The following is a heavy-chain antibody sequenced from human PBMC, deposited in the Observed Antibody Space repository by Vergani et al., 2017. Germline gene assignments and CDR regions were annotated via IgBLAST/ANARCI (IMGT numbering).Heavy chain of an antibody. CDR1: GYSFTSYW. CDR2: IDPSDSYT. J-gene: IGHJ5*02. V-gene: IGHV5-10-1*03. Sequence: EVQLVQSGAEVKKPGESLRISCKGSGYSFTSYWISWVRQMPGKGLEWMGRIDPSDSYTNYSPSFQGHVTIAADKSISTAYLQWSSLKASDTAMYYCARHRSSSPLVDPWGQGTLVTVSS. CDR3: ARHRSSSPLVDP. D-gene: IGHD6-13*01.